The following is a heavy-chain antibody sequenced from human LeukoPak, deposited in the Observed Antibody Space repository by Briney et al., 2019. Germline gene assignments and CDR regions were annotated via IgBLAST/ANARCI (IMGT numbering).Heavy chain of an antibody. CDR2: IYYSGTT. J-gene: IGHJ4*02. D-gene: IGHD3-22*01. CDR3: ARHGSGYYSYFDY. CDR1: GGSITSSSHY. Sequence: KSSETLSLTCTVSGGSITSSSHYWGWIRQPPGKGLEWIGSIYYSGTTYYNPSLNSRVTISVDTSKNQFSLKLSSVTAADTAVYYCARHGSGYYSYFDYWGQGTLVTVSS. V-gene: IGHV4-39*01.